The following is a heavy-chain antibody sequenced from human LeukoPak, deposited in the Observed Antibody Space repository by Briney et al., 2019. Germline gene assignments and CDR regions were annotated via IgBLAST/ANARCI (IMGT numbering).Heavy chain of an antibody. V-gene: IGHV4-34*01. CDR3: ARVYADTAMVYYFDY. Sequence: PSETLSLTCAVYGVSFSGYYWSWIRQPPGKGLEWIGEINHSGSTNYNPSLKSRVTISVDTSKNQFSLKLSSVTAADTAVYYCARVYADTAMVYYFDYWGQGTLVTVSS. CDR1: GVSFSGYY. J-gene: IGHJ4*02. CDR2: INHSGST. D-gene: IGHD5-18*01.